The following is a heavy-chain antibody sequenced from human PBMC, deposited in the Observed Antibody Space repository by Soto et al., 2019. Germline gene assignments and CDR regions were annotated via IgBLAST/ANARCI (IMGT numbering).Heavy chain of an antibody. D-gene: IGHD4-17*01. J-gene: IGHJ4*02. CDR1: GGSISSSSYY. CDR2: IYYSGST. Sequence: QLQLQESGPGLVKPSETLSLTCTVSGGSISSSSYYWGWIRQPPGKGLEWIGSIYYSGSTYYNPSLKSRVTISVDTSKNQFSLKLSSVTAADTAVYYCAWGNYGDYEFDYWGQGTLVTVSS. V-gene: IGHV4-39*01. CDR3: AWGNYGDYEFDY.